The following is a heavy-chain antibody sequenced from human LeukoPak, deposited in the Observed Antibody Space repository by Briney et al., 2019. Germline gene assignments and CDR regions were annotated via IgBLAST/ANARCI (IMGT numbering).Heavy chain of an antibody. V-gene: IGHV4-4*07. CDR1: GGSISSYY. J-gene: IGHJ4*02. CDR2: IYTSGST. D-gene: IGHD6-19*01. Sequence: SETLSLTRTVSGGSISSYYWSWIRQPAGKGLEWIGRIYTSGSTNYNPSLKSRVTMSVDTSKNQFSLKLSSVTAADTAVYYCASERQWLGTYYFDYWGQGTLVTVSS. CDR3: ASERQWLGTYYFDY.